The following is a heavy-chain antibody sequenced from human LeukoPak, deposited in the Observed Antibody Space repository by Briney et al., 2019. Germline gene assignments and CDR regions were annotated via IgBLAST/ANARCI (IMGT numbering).Heavy chain of an antibody. CDR3: ARTTINYYDSSEVGMDV. V-gene: IGHV1-2*06. J-gene: IGHJ6*02. CDR1: GYTFTGYY. CDR2: INPNSGGT. Sequence: ASVTVSCKASGYTFTGYYMHWVRQAPGQGLEWMGRINPNSGGTNYAQKFQGRVTMTRDTSISTAYMELSRLRSDDTAVYYCARTTINYYDSSEVGMDVWGQGTTVTVSS. D-gene: IGHD3-22*01.